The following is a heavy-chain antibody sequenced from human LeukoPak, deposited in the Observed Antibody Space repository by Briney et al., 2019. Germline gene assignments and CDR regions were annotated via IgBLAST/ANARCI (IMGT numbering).Heavy chain of an antibody. CDR1: GFTFSDYY. CDR2: ISSSGSTI. V-gene: IGHV3-11*04. CDR3: ASYYYDSSFTDY. Sequence: GGSLRLSCAASGFTFSDYYMSWIRQAPGKGLEWVSYISSSGSTIYQADSVKGRFTISRDNAKNSLYLQMNSLRAEDTAVYYCASYYYDSSFTDYWGQGTLVTVSS. J-gene: IGHJ4*02. D-gene: IGHD3-22*01.